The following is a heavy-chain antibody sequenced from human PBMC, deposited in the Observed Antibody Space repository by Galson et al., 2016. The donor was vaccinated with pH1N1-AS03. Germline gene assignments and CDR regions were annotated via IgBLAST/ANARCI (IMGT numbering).Heavy chain of an antibody. J-gene: IGHJ3*02. Sequence: SLRLSCAASGFSLGNHWMTWVRQAPGKGLEWLANIKRDGEKKHYVDSVKGRFTSSTDNAKNSLYLEMNSLRAEDTAVYYCARDANYHESDIYYDVFDMWGQGTMVTVSS. V-gene: IGHV3-7*01. CDR3: ARDANYHESDIYYDVFDM. CDR2: IKRDGEKK. D-gene: IGHD3-22*01. CDR1: GFSLGNHW.